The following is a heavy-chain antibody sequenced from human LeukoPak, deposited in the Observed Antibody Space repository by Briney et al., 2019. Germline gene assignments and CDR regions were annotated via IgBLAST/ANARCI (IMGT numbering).Heavy chain of an antibody. J-gene: IGHJ4*02. CDR3: ARDARGYSPEEGFIDY. CDR2: IYHSGST. V-gene: IGHV4-38-2*02. Sequence: ASETLSLTCTVSGYSISSGYYWGWIRQPPGKGLEWIGSIYHSGSTYYNPSLKSRVTISVDTSKNQFSLKLSSVTAADTAVYYCARDARGYSPEEGFIDYWGQGTLVTVSS. CDR1: GYSISSGYY. D-gene: IGHD5-18*01.